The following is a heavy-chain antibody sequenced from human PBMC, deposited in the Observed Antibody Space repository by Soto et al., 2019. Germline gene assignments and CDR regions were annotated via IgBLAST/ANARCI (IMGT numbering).Heavy chain of an antibody. J-gene: IGHJ6*02. Sequence: SVQVSCKASGGTFSSYAISWVRQAPGQGLEWMGRIIPFIGTANYAQKFQGRVTITADESTSTAYMELTSLRSEDTAVYYCARVVMTTVTASYYDGMDAWGQGIAGTASS. CDR1: GGTFSSYA. CDR2: IIPFIGTA. CDR3: ARVVMTTVTASYYDGMDA. D-gene: IGHD4-4*01. V-gene: IGHV1-69*11.